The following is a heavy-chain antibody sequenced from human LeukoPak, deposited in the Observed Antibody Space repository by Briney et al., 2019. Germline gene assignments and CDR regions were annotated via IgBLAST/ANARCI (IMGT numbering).Heavy chain of an antibody. J-gene: IGHJ4*02. V-gene: IGHV3-23*01. CDR3: GREQYSSGWITIDY. D-gene: IGHD6-19*01. CDR2: ISGSGGST. Sequence: GGSLRLSCAASGFTFSSYAVSWVRQAPGKGLEWVSAISGSGGSTYYADSVKGRFTISRDNSKNTLFLQINSLRAEDTAVYYCGREQYSSGWITIDYWGQGTLVTVSA. CDR1: GFTFSSYA.